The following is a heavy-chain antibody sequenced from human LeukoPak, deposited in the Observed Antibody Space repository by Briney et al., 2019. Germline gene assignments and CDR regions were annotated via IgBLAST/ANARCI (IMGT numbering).Heavy chain of an antibody. CDR2: ISGSGGST. V-gene: IGHV3-23*01. J-gene: IGHJ3*02. Sequence: QTGGSLRLSCAASGFTFSSYAMSWVRQAPGKGLEWVSAISGSGGSTYYADSVKGRFTISRDNSKNMLYLQMNSLRADDTAVYYCAKGSASSGSGYYAYDIWGQGTMATVSS. D-gene: IGHD3-3*01. CDR1: GFTFSSYA. CDR3: AKGSASSGSGYYAYDI.